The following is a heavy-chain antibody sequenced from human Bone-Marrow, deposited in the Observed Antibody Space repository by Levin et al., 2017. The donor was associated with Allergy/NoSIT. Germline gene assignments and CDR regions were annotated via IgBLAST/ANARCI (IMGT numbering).Heavy chain of an antibody. J-gene: IGHJ6*02. V-gene: IGHV4-30-4*01. Sequence: SETLTLTCTVSGASISSNDYYWSWIRQPPGKGLEWIGYIYSSGNTHYNPSLKSRVTMSLDASKNQISLKLNSVTAADTAVYYCARDRDYYDSSGYDIVYYGMDVWGQGTTVTVSS. CDR2: IYSSGNT. CDR1: GASISSNDYY. CDR3: ARDRDYYDSSGYDIVYYGMDV. D-gene: IGHD3-22*01.